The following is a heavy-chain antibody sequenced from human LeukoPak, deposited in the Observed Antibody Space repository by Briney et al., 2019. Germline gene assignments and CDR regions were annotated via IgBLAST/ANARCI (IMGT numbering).Heavy chain of an antibody. CDR2: IWYDGSNK. V-gene: IGHV3-33*01. Sequence: PGRSLRLSCAASGFTFSSYGMHWVRQAPGKGLEWVAVIWYDGSNKYYADSVKGRFTISRDNSKNTLYLQTNSLRAEDTAVYYCARDRGYYGSAYDAFDIWGQGTMVTVSS. CDR1: GFTFSSYG. CDR3: ARDRGYYGSAYDAFDI. D-gene: IGHD3-10*01. J-gene: IGHJ3*02.